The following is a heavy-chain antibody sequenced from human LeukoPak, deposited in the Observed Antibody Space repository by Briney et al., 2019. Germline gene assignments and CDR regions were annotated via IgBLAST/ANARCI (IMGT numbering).Heavy chain of an antibody. D-gene: IGHD2-21*01. CDR2: INHSGST. V-gene: IGHV4-34*01. CDR1: GGSFSGYY. Sequence: SETLSLTCAVYGGSFSGYYWSWIRQPPGKGLEWIGEINHSGSTNYNPSLKSRVTISVDTSKNQFSLKLSSVTAADTAVYYCAGGLGQYSRDLPTVNWFDPWGQGTLVTASS. CDR3: AGGLGQYSRDLPTVNWFDP. J-gene: IGHJ5*02.